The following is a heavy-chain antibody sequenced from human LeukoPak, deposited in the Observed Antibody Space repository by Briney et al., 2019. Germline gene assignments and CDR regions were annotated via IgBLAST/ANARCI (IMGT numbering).Heavy chain of an antibody. CDR1: GGSISSGGYY. V-gene: IGHV4-31*03. CDR3: ARVDIRSGGNYGMDV. D-gene: IGHD2-15*01. J-gene: IGHJ6*02. CDR2: IYYSGST. Sequence: SETLSLTCTASGGSISSGGYYWSWVRQHPGKGLEWIGYIYYSGSTYYNPSLKSRVTISVDTSKNQFSLTLTSVTAADTAVFYCARVDIRSGGNYGMDVWGQGTTVTVSS.